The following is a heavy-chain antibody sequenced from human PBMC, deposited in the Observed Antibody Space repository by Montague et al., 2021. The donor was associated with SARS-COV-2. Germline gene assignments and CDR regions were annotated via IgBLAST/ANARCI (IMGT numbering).Heavy chain of an antibody. CDR1: GGSISSGSYY. CDR3: ARHGAFNNYEVFDY. CDR2: IHSSGST. J-gene: IGHJ4*02. V-gene: IGHV4-39*01. D-gene: IGHD4-11*01. Sequence: SETLSLTCTVAGGSISSGSYYWGWIRQPPGKGLEWIGNIHSSGSTYYKSRVTISVDTSKNQFSLKLTSVTAADTAVYFCARHGAFNNYEVFDYWGQGTLVTVPS.